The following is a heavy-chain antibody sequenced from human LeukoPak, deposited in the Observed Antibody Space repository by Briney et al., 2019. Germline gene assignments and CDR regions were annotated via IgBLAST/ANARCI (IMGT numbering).Heavy chain of an antibody. D-gene: IGHD2-2*01. CDR1: GFTFDDYA. J-gene: IGHJ4*02. Sequence: PGGSLRLSCAASGFTFDDYAMHWVRQVPGKGLEWVSGISWNSDSIAYADSVKGRFTISRDNAKNSLYLQMNSLRAEDTALYYCAKGECSGTSCYPDYWGQGTLVTVSS. V-gene: IGHV3-9*01. CDR2: ISWNSDSI. CDR3: AKGECSGTSCYPDY.